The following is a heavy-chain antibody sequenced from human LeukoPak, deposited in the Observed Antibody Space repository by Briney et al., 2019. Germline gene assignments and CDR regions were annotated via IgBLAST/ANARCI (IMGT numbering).Heavy chain of an antibody. J-gene: IGHJ6*02. CDR2: ISTSSSHT. CDR1: GFTFSDHY. V-gene: IGHV3-11*05. Sequence: GGSLRLSCAASGFTFSDHYMSWIRQAPGKGLEWVSYISTSSSHTDYADSVKGRSTISRDDAKDSLFLQMNSLRAEDTAVYYCARGHYGLDVWGQGTTVTVSS. CDR3: ARGHYGLDV.